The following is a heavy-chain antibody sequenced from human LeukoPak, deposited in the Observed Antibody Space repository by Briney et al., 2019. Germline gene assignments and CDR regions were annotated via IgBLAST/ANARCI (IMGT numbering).Heavy chain of an antibody. D-gene: IGHD6-19*01. Sequence: GGSLRLSCAVSGFTFSDHYVSWIRQAPGKGLDWLSYISPSGITTKYADSVKGRFTVSRDNAKNSVFLQLNNLRVEDTAVYFCARQRSSYYFDSWGQRTLVTVSS. CDR2: ISPSGITT. J-gene: IGHJ4*02. V-gene: IGHV3-11*01. CDR3: ARQRSSYYFDS. CDR1: GFTFSDHY.